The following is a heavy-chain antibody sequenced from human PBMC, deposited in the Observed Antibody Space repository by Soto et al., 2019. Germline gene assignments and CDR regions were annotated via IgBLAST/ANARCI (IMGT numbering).Heavy chain of an antibody. CDR1: GYSFTSYW. CDR2: IIPIFGTA. Sequence: KISCKGSGYSFTSYWIGWVRQAPGQGLEWMGGIIPIFGTANYAQKFQGRVTITADESTSTAYMELSSLRSEDTAVYYCARAYYDFWSGYSTPAFDYYYGMDVWGQGTTVTVSS. CDR3: ARAYYDFWSGYSTPAFDYYYGMDV. V-gene: IGHV1-69*01. D-gene: IGHD3-3*01. J-gene: IGHJ6*02.